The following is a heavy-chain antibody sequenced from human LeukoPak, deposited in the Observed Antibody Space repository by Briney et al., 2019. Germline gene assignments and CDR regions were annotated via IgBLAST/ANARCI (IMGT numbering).Heavy chain of an antibody. CDR2: IYHSGST. CDR1: GYSISRGYY. D-gene: IGHD3-3*01. CDR3: ARAPWYYDFWSGYLYYFDY. J-gene: IGHJ4*02. V-gene: IGHV4-38-2*02. Sequence: SETLSLTCTVSGYSISRGYYWGWIRQPPGKGLEWIGSIYHSGSTYYNPSLKSRDTISVDTSKNQFSLKLSSVNAADTGVCYCARAPWYYDFWSGYLYYFDYWGQGTLVTVSS.